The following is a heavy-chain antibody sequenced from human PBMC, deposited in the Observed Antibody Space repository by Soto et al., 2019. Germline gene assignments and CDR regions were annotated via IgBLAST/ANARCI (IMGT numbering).Heavy chain of an antibody. CDR1: GGTFNSYA. J-gene: IGHJ5*02. CDR2: IIPISGTA. V-gene: IGHV1-69*12. Sequence: QVQLVQSGAEVKKPGSSVKVSCKASGGTFNSYAISWVRQAPGQGLEWMGGIIPISGTANYAQKFQGRVTITAGVAKYTDNMERSSLSSADTAVYYCERLVWVGAHHAWCDPLVQGTLVSVSS. CDR3: ERLVWVGAHHAWCDP. D-gene: IGHD2-15*01.